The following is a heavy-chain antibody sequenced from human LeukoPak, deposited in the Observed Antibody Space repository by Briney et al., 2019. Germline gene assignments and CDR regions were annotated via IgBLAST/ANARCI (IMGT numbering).Heavy chain of an antibody. CDR3: ARKHIVVVPAAIGRGYDYYGMDV. CDR1: GFTFSSYG. D-gene: IGHD2-2*02. CDR2: IWYDGSNK. J-gene: IGHJ6*02. V-gene: IGHV3-33*01. Sequence: EPGRSLRLSCAASGFTFSSYGMHWVRQAPGKGLEWVAVIWYDGSNKYYADSVKGRFTISRDNSKNTLYLQMNSLRAEDTAAYYCARKHIVVVPAAIGRGYDYYGMDVWGQGTTVTVSS.